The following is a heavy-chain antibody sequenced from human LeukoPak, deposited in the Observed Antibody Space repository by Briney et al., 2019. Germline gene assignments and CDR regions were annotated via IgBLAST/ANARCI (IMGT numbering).Heavy chain of an antibody. V-gene: IGHV4-59*08. CDR3: ARAPYSSLPFDY. CDR2: IFHSGST. CDR1: GGSITTYY. Sequence: SETLSLTCTVSGGSITTYYWSWIRQTPGKGLEWIGFIFHSGSTNYNPSLKSRVTISLNTSKNQFSLKLSSVTAADTAVYYCARAPYSSLPFDYWGQGTLVTVSS. D-gene: IGHD6-13*01. J-gene: IGHJ4*02.